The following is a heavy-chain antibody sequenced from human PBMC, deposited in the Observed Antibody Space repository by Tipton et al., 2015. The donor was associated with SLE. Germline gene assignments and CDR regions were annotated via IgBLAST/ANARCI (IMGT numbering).Heavy chain of an antibody. CDR1: GGSISSSSYY. D-gene: IGHD3/OR15-3a*01. J-gene: IGHJ5*02. CDR2: IYISGNT. Sequence: TLSLTCTVSGGSISSSSYYWSWIRQPAGKGLEWIGRIYISGNTNYNPSLKSRVSISVDTPKNQFSLKLSSVTAADTAVYYCARGAPDDFWAGHYPFDPWGQGTQVFVSS. CDR3: ARGAPDDFWAGHYPFDP. V-gene: IGHV4-61*02.